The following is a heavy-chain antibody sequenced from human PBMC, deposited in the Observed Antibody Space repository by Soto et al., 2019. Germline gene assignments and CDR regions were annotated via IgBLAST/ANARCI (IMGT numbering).Heavy chain of an antibody. J-gene: IGHJ5*02. CDR3: AKATGSSGYSYNWFDP. D-gene: IGHD3-22*01. CDR2: ISYDGSNK. V-gene: IGHV3-30*18. Sequence: GGSLRLSCAASGFTFSSYGMHWVRQAPGKGLEWVAVISYDGSNKYYADSVKGRFTISRDNSKNTLYLQMNSLRAEDTAVYYCAKATGSSGYSYNWFDPWGQGTLVTVSS. CDR1: GFTFSSYG.